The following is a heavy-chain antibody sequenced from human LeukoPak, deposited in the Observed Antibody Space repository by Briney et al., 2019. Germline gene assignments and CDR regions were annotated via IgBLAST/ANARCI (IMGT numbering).Heavy chain of an antibody. D-gene: IGHD6-19*01. CDR2: MNPNSGNT. J-gene: IGHJ6*03. CDR1: GYTFTSYD. Sequence: ASVKVSCKASGYTFTSYDINGVRQATGQGLEWMGWMNPNSGNTGYAQKFQGRVTITRNTSISTAYMELSSLRSEDTAVYYCARGQYSSGWQYYYYYYMDVWGKGTTVTVSS. CDR3: ARGQYSSGWQYYYYYYMDV. V-gene: IGHV1-8*03.